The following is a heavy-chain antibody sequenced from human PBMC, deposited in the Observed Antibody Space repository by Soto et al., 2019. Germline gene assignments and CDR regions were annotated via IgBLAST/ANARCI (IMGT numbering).Heavy chain of an antibody. J-gene: IGHJ2*01. D-gene: IGHD1-7*01. Sequence: EVQLWESGGDLVQPGGSLRLSCAASGFTFSSFAMSWVRQVPVEGLEWVSAISGSGSSTYFADSVKGRFTISRDNSKNKLYLQMNSLRAEDMAIYYCAKVVAGTYSYFDLWGRGTLVTVSS. CDR1: GFTFSSFA. CDR3: AKVVAGTYSYFDL. V-gene: IGHV3-23*01. CDR2: ISGSGSST.